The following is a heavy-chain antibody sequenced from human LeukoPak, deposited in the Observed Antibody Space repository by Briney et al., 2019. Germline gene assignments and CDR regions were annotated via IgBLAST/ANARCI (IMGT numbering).Heavy chain of an antibody. CDR1: GDSVISGTSF. J-gene: IGHJ4*02. D-gene: IGHD2-2*01. CDR2: IHHSGHT. Sequence: SETLSLTCTVSGDSVISGTSFWGWIRQHPGKGLEWVGYIHHSGHTYDNPSLHSRVIKSMDKSKNQFSLKLNFVTAADTAVYYCARYCSSTSCPFDYWGQGALVTVSS. CDR3: ARYCSSTSCPFDY. V-gene: IGHV4-31*03.